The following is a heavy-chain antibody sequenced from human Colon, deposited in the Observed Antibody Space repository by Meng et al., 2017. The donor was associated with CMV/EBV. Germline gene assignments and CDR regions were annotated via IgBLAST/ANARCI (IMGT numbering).Heavy chain of an antibody. V-gene: IGHV3-7*03. CDR2: MSPAENEY. CDR1: GFSFSDYL. Sequence: GESLKISCAASGFSFSDYLVTWVRQRPGKGLELVANMSPAENEYSYGDSVEGRFTMSRDNAENSVYVQMNSLKAEDTALYYCAKDVGAYAGFETWGQGTMVTVSS. CDR3: AKDVGAYAGFET. D-gene: IGHD4-23*01. J-gene: IGHJ3*01.